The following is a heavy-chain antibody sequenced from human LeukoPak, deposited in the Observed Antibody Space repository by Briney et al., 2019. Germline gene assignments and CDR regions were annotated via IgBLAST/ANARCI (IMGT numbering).Heavy chain of an antibody. CDR1: GFIFSDHW. D-gene: IGHD3-3*01. CDR2: INNDGSSI. CDR3: VRERNNFWSGHHSIFDS. J-gene: IGHJ4*02. Sequence: HPGGFLRLSCAASGFIFSDHWMHWVRQAPGKGLVWVSRINNDGSSIIYADSVKGRFTFSRDNAENTLFLEMSSLRVEDTAVYYCVRERNNFWSGHHSIFDSWGQGTLVTVSS. V-gene: IGHV3-74*01.